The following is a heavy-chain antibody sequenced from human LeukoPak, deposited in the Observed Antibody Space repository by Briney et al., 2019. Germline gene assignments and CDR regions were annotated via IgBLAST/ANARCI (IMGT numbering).Heavy chain of an antibody. J-gene: IGHJ3*02. V-gene: IGHV3-23*01. Sequence: GGSLRRSCAVSGITLSSYAMSWVRQAPGKGLEGVSGISGSGGTTYYADSVKGRFTISRDNSKNTLYLQMNSLRAEDTAIYYCAKETASGYGAFDIWGQGTIVTVSS. CDR3: AKETASGYGAFDI. D-gene: IGHD3-22*01. CDR1: GITLSSYA. CDR2: ISGSGGTT.